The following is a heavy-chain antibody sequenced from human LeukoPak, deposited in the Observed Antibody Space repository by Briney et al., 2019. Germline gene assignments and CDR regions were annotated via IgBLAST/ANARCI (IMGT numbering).Heavy chain of an antibody. D-gene: IGHD5-18*01. V-gene: IGHV3-64D*06. J-gene: IGHJ4*02. Sequence: GGSLRLSCSASGFTFSSYAMHWVRQAPGKGLEYVSSISTDGGRTHYADSVKGRFTISRDHSKNTLYLQMSSLRAEDTAVYYCARTFGYSYGYLDYWGQGTLVTVSS. CDR3: ARTFGYSYGYLDY. CDR2: ISTDGGRT. CDR1: GFTFSSYA.